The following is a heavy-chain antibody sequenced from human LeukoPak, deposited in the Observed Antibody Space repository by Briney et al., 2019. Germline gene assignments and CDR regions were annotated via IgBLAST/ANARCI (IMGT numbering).Heavy chain of an antibody. CDR2: IKSKTDGGTT. CDR1: GFTFSNAR. J-gene: IGHJ4*02. V-gene: IGHV3-15*01. CDR3: TTSGGGYGTYYFDY. D-gene: IGHD5-12*01. Sequence: KPGGSLRLSCAASGFTFSNARMSWVRQAPGKGLEWVGRIKSKTDGGTTDYAAPVKGRFTISRDDSKNTLYLQMNSLKTEDTAVYYCTTSGGGYGTYYFDYWGQGTLVTVSS.